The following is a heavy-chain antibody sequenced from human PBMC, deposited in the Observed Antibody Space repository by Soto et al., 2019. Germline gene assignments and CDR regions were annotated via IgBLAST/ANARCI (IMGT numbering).Heavy chain of an antibody. J-gene: IGHJ4*02. V-gene: IGHV4-34*01. CDR2: INDSGST. D-gene: IGHD3-3*01. Sequence: SETLSLTCAVYGGSFSGYYWSWIRQPPGKGLKWIGEINDSGSTKYNPSLKSRVTISADTSKNQFSLKLSSVTAADTAVYYCASRDYDFWSGSSGDYWGQGTLVTVSS. CDR3: ASRDYDFWSGSSGDY. CDR1: GGSFSGYY.